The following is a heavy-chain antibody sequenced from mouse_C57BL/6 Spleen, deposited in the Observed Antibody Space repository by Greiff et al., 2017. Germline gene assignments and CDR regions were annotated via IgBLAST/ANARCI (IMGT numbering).Heavy chain of an antibody. Sequence: QVQLQQSGAELVKPGASVKISCKASGYAFSSYGMNWVKQRPGKGLEWIGQIYPGDGDTNYNGKFKGKATLTADKSSSTASMQLRSLTSEDAAVYFCARWMITTVVADEWYCDVWGTETTVTVSS. CDR2: IYPGDGDT. CDR3: ARWMITTVVADEWYCDV. CDR1: GYAFSSYG. D-gene: IGHD1-1*01. V-gene: IGHV1-80*01. J-gene: IGHJ1*03.